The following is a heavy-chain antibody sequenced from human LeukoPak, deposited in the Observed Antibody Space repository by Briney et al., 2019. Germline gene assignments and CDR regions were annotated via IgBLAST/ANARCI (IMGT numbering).Heavy chain of an antibody. D-gene: IGHD1-26*01. Sequence: GGTLRLSCAASGFTFSSHGMNWVRQAPGKGLEWVSGIIPSGHTTYYADSVRGRFTISRDNSRNTLYLQMNSLRAEDTAVYYCAKDNSPQVGVVDYWGQGTLVTVSS. CDR1: GFTFSSHG. CDR3: AKDNSPQVGVVDY. CDR2: IIPSGHTT. V-gene: IGHV3-23*01. J-gene: IGHJ4*02.